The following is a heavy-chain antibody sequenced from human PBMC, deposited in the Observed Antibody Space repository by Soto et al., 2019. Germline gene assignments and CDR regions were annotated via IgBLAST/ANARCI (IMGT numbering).Heavy chain of an antibody. CDR1: GFTFSSYS. J-gene: IGHJ6*02. D-gene: IGHD4-17*01. V-gene: IGHV3-21*01. CDR2: ISSSSSYI. CDR3: ARDPPSRHGDYVRYYYYGMDV. Sequence: GVLRLSCAASGFTFSSYSMNWVRQAPGKGLEWGSSISSSSSYIYYADSVKGRFTISRDNAKSSLYLQMNSLRAEDTAVYYCARDPPSRHGDYVRYYYYGMDVWGQGTTVTVSS.